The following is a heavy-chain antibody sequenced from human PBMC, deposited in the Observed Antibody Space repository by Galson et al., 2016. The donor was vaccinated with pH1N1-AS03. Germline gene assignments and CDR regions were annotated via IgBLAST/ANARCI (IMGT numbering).Heavy chain of an antibody. CDR2: IDWADDK. D-gene: IGHD5-24*01. Sequence: PALVKPPQTLTLTCSFSGLSVSTTGMCVSWIRQPPGKALEWLAFIDWADDKFYSTSLKTRLTISRDTSKNQVVLTMTNIDPVDTATYYCARMGGAGYNTYYFDFRGQGTLVTVSS. CDR1: GLSVSTTGMC. J-gene: IGHJ4*02. CDR3: ARMGGAGYNTYYFDF. V-gene: IGHV2-70*01.